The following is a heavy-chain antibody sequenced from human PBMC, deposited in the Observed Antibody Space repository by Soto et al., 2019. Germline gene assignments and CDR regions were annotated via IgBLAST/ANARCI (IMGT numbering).Heavy chain of an antibody. V-gene: IGHV3-21*01. Sequence: GGSLRLSCAASGFTFSSYSMNWVRQAPGKGLEWVSSISSSSSYIYYADSVKGRFTISRDNAKNSLYLQMNSLRAEDTAVYYCVLERVGIAAAVLDYWGQGTLVTVSS. CDR2: ISSSSSYI. CDR1: GFTFSSYS. CDR3: VLERVGIAAAVLDY. D-gene: IGHD6-13*01. J-gene: IGHJ4*02.